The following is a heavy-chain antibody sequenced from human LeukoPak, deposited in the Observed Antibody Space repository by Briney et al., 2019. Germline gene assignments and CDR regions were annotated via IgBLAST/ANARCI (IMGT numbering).Heavy chain of an antibody. CDR2: IYYSGTT. J-gene: IGHJ5*02. Sequence: PSETLSLTCTVSGGSISSHYWSWIRQPPGKGLEWVGYIYYSGTTNYHPSLKSRVTISVDTSKSQFSLKLSSVTAADTAVYYCARDLNYYGRNWFDPWGQGTLGTVSS. V-gene: IGHV4-59*11. CDR3: ARDLNYYGRNWFDP. CDR1: GGSISSHY. D-gene: IGHD3-10*01.